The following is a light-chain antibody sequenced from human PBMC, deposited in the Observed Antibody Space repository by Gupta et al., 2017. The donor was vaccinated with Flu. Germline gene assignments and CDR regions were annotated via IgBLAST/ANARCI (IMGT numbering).Light chain of an antibody. V-gene: IGLV2-11*01. J-gene: IGLJ3*02. Sequence: QSALTQPLSVAGSPGQSVTVSCTGTSNDVGAYNYVSWYQQHPGKAPKLMIYDVTKRPSGVPDRFSGSKSGNTASLTISGLQAEDEADYYCCSYAGSYTHWVFGGGTKLTVL. CDR2: DVT. CDR1: SNDVGAYNY. CDR3: CSYAGSYTHWV.